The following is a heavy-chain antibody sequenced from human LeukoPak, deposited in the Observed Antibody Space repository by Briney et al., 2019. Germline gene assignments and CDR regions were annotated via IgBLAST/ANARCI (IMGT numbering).Heavy chain of an antibody. CDR1: GGSISSGGYY. CDR2: IYYSGST. Sequence: SQTLSLTCTVSGGSISSGGYYWSWIRQHPGKGLEWIGYIYYSGSTYYNPSLKSRVTISVDTSKNQFSLKPSSVTAADTAVYYCARDDYGDHIFDYWGQGTLVTVSS. J-gene: IGHJ4*02. V-gene: IGHV4-31*03. D-gene: IGHD4-17*01. CDR3: ARDDYGDHIFDY.